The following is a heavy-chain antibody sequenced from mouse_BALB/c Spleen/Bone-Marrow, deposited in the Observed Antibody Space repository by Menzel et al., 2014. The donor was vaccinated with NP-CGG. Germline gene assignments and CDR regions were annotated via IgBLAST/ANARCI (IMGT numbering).Heavy chain of an antibody. Sequence: EVQLQQSGPELVKSGTSVKISCKASGYTFTDYNMHCVKQSHGKSLEWIGYIYPFNGGTDYNQKFKSKATMTVDRSSSTEYMELRNLTSEDSAVYYCARSSYSDYWGQGTTLTVSS. CDR2: IYPFNGGT. CDR1: GYTFTDYN. J-gene: IGHJ2*01. V-gene: IGHV1S29*02. CDR3: ARSSYSDY. D-gene: IGHD1-1*01.